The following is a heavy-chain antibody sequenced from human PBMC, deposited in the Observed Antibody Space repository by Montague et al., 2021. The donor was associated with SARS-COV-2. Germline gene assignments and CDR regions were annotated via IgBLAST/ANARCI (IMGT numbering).Heavy chain of an antibody. CDR3: VRDLYCRSTACIGNAFDV. CDR1: GAFITSHY. CDR2: VFSGGNS. V-gene: IGHV4-59*11. J-gene: IGHJ3*01. D-gene: IGHD2-2*01. Sequence: SETLSLTCTVSGAFITSHYWSWIRQPPGKGLEWIGNVFSGGNSKYNPSLKSRVTLSVDTSKNQFSLKLTSVTTADTALYYCVRDLYCRSTACIGNAFDVWGQGKRVDVFS.